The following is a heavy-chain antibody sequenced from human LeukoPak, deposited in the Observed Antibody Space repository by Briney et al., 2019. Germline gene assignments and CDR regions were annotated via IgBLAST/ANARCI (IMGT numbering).Heavy chain of an antibody. CDR2: ISGSGGTT. Sequence: GGSLRLSCVASGFTFSNYAMTWVRQAPGKGLEWVSTISGSGGTTNYADSVKGRFTISRDRSKSTLYLQMNSLRAEDTAVYFCAKGGPQFFDYWGQGSLVTVSS. D-gene: IGHD5-24*01. CDR3: AKGGPQFFDY. J-gene: IGHJ4*02. CDR1: GFTFSNYA. V-gene: IGHV3-23*01.